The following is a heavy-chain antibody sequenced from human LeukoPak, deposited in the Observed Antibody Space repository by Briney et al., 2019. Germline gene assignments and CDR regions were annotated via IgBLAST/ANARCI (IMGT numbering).Heavy chain of an antibody. CDR2: IYYSGST. D-gene: IGHD3-16*01. CDR1: GGSVSSGSYY. CDR3: ARHNGGWFDP. J-gene: IGHJ5*02. V-gene: IGHV4-61*01. Sequence: SETLSLTCTVSGGSVSSGSYYWSCIRQPPGKGLEWIGYIYYSGSTNYNPSLKSRVTISVDTSKNQFSLKLSSVTAADTAVYYCARHNGGWFDPWGQGTLVTVSS.